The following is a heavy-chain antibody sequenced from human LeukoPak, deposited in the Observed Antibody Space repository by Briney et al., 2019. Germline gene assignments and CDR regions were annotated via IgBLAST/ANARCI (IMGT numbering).Heavy chain of an antibody. J-gene: IGHJ4*02. CDR3: DGADF. Sequence: GGSLRLSCAGSGFTFNTYSMNWARQAPGKGLEWVSTISDSGGGAYYADSVKGRFTISRDNSKNTLYLQMNSLRADDTAVYYCDGADFWGQGTLVTVSS. CDR2: ISDSGGGA. V-gene: IGHV3-23*01. CDR1: GFTFNTYS.